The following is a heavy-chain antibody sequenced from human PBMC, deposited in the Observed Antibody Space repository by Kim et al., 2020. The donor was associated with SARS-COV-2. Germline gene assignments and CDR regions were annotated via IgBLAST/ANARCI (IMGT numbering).Heavy chain of an antibody. CDR2: IYYSGST. CDR1: GGSISSYY. Sequence: SETLSLTCTVSGGSISSYYWSWIRQPPGKRLEWVGYIYYSGSTDYNPSLKSRVTISVDTSKNQFSLKLSSVTAADTAVYYCSRGVIKNYYYYMDLLGKGT. D-gene: IGHD6-13*01. J-gene: IGHJ6*03. CDR3: SRGVIKNYYYYMDL. V-gene: IGHV4-59*01.